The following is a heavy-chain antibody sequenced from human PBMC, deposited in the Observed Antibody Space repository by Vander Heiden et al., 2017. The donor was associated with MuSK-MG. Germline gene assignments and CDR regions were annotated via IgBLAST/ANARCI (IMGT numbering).Heavy chain of an antibody. V-gene: IGHV4-59*08. J-gene: IGHJ4*02. CDR1: GGSISSYY. D-gene: IGHD3-22*01. CDR2: IYYSGST. CDR3: ARRLRDDSSGPFDY. Sequence: QVQLQESGPGLVKPAETLSLTCPVSGGSISSYYWSWIRQPPGKGLEWIGYIYYSGSTNYNPSLKSRVTISVDTSKNQFSLKLSSVTAADTAVYYCARRLRDDSSGPFDYWGQGTLVTVSS.